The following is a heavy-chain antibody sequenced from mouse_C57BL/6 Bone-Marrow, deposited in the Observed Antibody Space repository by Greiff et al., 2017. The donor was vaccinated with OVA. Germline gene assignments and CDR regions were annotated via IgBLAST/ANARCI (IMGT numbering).Heavy chain of an antibody. J-gene: IGHJ2*01. Sequence: VQLPQSGPAPVNPVASVKISCKASGYTFTDYYMNWVKQSHGKSLEWIGDINPNNGGTSYNQKFKGKATLTVDKSSSTAYMELRSLTSEDSAVYYCARGTYYGSSYGSFDYWGQGTTLTVSS. CDR3: ARGTYYGSSYGSFDY. CDR1: GYTFTDYY. D-gene: IGHD1-1*01. CDR2: INPNNGGT. V-gene: IGHV1-26*01.